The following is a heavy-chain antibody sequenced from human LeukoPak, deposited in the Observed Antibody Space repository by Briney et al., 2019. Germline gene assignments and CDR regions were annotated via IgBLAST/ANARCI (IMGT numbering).Heavy chain of an antibody. CDR1: GFTFSSYE. CDR2: ISSSGSTI. V-gene: IGHV3-48*03. J-gene: IGHJ6*04. Sequence: GGSLRLSCAAPGFTFSSYEMNWVRQAPGKGLEWVSYISSSGSTIYYADSVKGRFTISRDNAKNSLYLQMNSLRAEDTAVYYCARRGVPAAIRYYYYGMDVWGKGTTVTVSS. D-gene: IGHD2-2*01. CDR3: ARRGVPAAIRYYYYGMDV.